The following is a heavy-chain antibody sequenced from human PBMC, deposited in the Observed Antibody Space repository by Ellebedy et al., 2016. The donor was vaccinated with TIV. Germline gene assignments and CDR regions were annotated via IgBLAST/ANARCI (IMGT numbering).Heavy chain of an antibody. Sequence: SLKISCVASGFIFSNYNMNWVRQAPGKGLEWVSGISKNSGSVGYADPVKGRFTISRDNAKNSLYLQMNSLRGEDTALYYCARSYYGSGSPDYWGQGTLVTVSS. CDR1: GFIFSNYN. CDR2: ISKNSGSV. V-gene: IGHV3-9*01. D-gene: IGHD3-10*01. CDR3: ARSYYGSGSPDY. J-gene: IGHJ4*02.